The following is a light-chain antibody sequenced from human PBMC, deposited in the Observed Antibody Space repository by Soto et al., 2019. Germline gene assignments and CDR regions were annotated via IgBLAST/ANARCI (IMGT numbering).Light chain of an antibody. J-gene: IGLJ1*01. V-gene: IGLV2-14*01. CDR3: SSYTSSSTLYV. Sequence: QSALTQPASVSGSPGQSITISCTGTSSDFGGYNYVSWYQQHPGKAPKLMIYEVSNRPSGVSNRFSGSKSGNTASLPISGLQAEDEADYYCSSYTSSSTLYVFGTGTKVTVL. CDR1: SSDFGGYNY. CDR2: EVS.